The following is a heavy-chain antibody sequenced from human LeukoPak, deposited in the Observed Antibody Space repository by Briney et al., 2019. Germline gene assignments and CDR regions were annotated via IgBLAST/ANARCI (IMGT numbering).Heavy chain of an antibody. V-gene: IGHV3-21*01. CDR2: ISSSSSYI. J-gene: IGHJ4*02. CDR1: GFTFSSYS. CDR3: ARDSSSWYGFDY. D-gene: IGHD6-13*01. Sequence: PGGSLRLSCAASGFTFSSYSMNWVRQAPGKGLEWVSSISSSSSYIYYADSVKGRFTISRDNAKNSLYLQMNSLRAEDTAVYYCARDSSSWYGFDYWGQGTLVTVSS.